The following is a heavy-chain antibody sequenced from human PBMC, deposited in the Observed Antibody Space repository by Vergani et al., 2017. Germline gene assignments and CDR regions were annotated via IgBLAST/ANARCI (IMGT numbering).Heavy chain of an antibody. CDR2: IYHSGGA. D-gene: IGHD6-19*01. CDR3: ASHSIAVVPPAYYYYYGMDV. V-gene: IGHV4-39*01. Sequence: QLHLQESGPGLVKPSETLSLTCTVSGGSITSSSYYWGWIRQPPGKGLEWIGNIYHSGGAYYNPSLKGRVTISVDTSKNQFSLEVTSVTAADTAVYYCASHSIAVVPPAYYYYYGMDVWGQGP. J-gene: IGHJ6*02. CDR1: GGSITSSSYY.